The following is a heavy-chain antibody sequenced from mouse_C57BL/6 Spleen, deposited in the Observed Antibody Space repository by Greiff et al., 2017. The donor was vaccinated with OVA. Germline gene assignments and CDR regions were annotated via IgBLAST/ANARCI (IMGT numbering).Heavy chain of an antibody. D-gene: IGHD1-1*01. V-gene: IGHV1-59*01. CDR3: ARSTVGYAMDY. CDR2: IDPSDSYT. CDR1: GYTFTSYW. J-gene: IGHJ4*01. Sequence: VKLQQPGAELVRPGTSVKLSCKASGYTFTSYWMHWVKQRPGQGLEWIGVIDPSDSYTNYNQKFKGKATLTVDTSSSTAYMQLSSLTSEDSAVYYCARSTVGYAMDYWGQGTSVTVSS.